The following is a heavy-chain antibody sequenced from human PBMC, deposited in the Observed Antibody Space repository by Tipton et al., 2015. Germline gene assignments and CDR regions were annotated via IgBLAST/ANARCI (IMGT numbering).Heavy chain of an antibody. J-gene: IGHJ4*02. CDR1: GGSISRSDYY. CDR3: ACQDYDSLTRDYQTVVY. CDR2: MFYSGSA. V-gene: IGHV4-39*07. Sequence: TLSLTCNVFGGSISRSDYYWGRIRQPPGKGLEWIGNMFYSGSAYYNPALNSRVTMSRDTSKNQFSLKLTSVTAADTAVYYCACQDYDSLTRDYQTVVYWGQGTLVTVSS. D-gene: IGHD3-9*01.